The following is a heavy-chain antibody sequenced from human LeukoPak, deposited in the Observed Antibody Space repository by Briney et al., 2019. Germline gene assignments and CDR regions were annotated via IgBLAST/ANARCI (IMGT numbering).Heavy chain of an antibody. J-gene: IGHJ5*02. CDR3: ARQRGQSIRGFDP. D-gene: IGHD6-6*01. CDR2: IYTDGST. CDR1: GGSVSSGSYY. Sequence: SETLSLTCTVSGGSVSSGSYYWSWIRQPAGKGLEWIGRIYTDGSTSYNPSLKSRVTISVDTSKNQFSLKLSSVTAADTAVYYCARQRGQSIRGFDPWGQGTLVTVSS. V-gene: IGHV4-61*02.